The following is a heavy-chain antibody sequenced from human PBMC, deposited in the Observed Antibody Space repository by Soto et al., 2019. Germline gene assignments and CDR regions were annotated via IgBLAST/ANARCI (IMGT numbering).Heavy chain of an antibody. D-gene: IGHD3-3*01. V-gene: IGHV3-23*01. CDR2: ISGNSPST. CDR3: AIRIFGVEY. J-gene: IGHJ4*02. Sequence: EVQLLESGGGLVQPGGSLRLSCAASGFTFSAYAMSWVRQAAGKGLEWVSAISGNSPSTYYADSVQGRFTISRDSSRKTLFLQMNTLRAEDTAVYFCAIRIFGVEYWGQGTQVTVSS. CDR1: GFTFSAYA.